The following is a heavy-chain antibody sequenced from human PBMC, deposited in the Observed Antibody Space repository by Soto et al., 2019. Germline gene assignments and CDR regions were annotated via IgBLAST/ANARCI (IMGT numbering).Heavy chain of an antibody. CDR1: GFTFSSYA. V-gene: IGHV3-23*01. J-gene: IGHJ4*02. CDR2: ISGSGGST. D-gene: IGHD6-19*01. CDR3: ASRSSGWYFDY. Sequence: EVQLLESGGGLVQPGGSLRLSCAASGFTFSSYAMNWVRQGPGKGLEWVSVISGSGGSTYYADSVKGRFTISRDNSKNTLYRHMRSLGAEDTAVYYCASRSSGWYFDYWGQGTLVTVSS.